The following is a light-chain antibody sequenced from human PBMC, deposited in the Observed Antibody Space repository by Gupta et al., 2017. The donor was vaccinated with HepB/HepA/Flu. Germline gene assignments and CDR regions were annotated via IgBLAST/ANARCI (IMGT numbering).Light chain of an antibody. V-gene: IGLV2-14*03. CDR1: SSDGGAYNY. Sequence: QSALTQPASVSGSPGQPITISCTGTSSDGGAYNYVSWYQHHPGKAPKFIIYDVTNRPSGVSNRFSGSKSGNTASLTISWLPAADEADYYCSSYTTSRTVVFGGGTKLTVL. CDR2: DVT. CDR3: SSYTTSRTVV. J-gene: IGLJ2*01.